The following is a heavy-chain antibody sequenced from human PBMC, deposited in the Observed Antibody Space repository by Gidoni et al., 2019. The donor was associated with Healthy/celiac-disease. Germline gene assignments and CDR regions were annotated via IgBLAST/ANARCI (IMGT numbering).Heavy chain of an antibody. CDR1: GFIFSSYA. Sequence: QVQLVESGGGVVQPGRSLRLSCAASGFIFSSYAMHWVRLAPGKGLEWVAGVSYDGNNKYYADSVKGRITISRDNSKNTLDLQMNSLRAEDTAVYYCARGAAGSYPNFDYWGQGALVTVSS. D-gene: IGHD1-26*01. CDR2: VSYDGNNK. V-gene: IGHV3-30-3*01. J-gene: IGHJ4*02. CDR3: ARGAAGSYPNFDY.